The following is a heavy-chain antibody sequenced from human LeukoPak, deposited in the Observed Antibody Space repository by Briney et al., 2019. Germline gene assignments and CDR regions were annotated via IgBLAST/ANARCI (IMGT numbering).Heavy chain of an antibody. J-gene: IGHJ4*02. CDR2: IYYSGST. D-gene: IGHD3-16*02. Sequence: SETLSLTCTVSGCSISSSSYYWGWIRQPPGKGLEWIGSIYYSGSTYYNPSLKSRVTISVDTSKNQFSLKLSSVTAADTSVYYCARHEGVDVWGSYRPNTFDYWGQGTLVTVSS. CDR1: GCSISSSSYY. CDR3: ARHEGVDVWGSYRPNTFDY. V-gene: IGHV4-39*01.